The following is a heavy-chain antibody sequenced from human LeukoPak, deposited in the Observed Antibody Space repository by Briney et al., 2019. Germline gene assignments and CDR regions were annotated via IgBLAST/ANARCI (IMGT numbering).Heavy chain of an antibody. Sequence: SVKVSCKTSGGTFNNSAISWVRQAPGQGLEWLGGIMPLFGTAGYAQKFQGRVTITKDESTRTVYLELTSLTSDDTVVYYCARDVHGDYGSGWFDPWGQGTLVSVSS. CDR1: GGTFNNSA. CDR3: ARDVHGDYGSGWFDP. CDR2: IMPLFGTA. J-gene: IGHJ5*02. V-gene: IGHV1-69*05. D-gene: IGHD4-17*01.